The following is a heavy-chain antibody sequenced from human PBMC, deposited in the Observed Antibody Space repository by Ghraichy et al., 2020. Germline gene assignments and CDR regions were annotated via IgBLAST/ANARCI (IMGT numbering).Heavy chain of an antibody. D-gene: IGHD2-21*01. CDR1: GGSVSSGSYY. CDR3: ARAGNCGGDCYSKDYYYYYYMDV. V-gene: IGHV4-61*01. Sequence: ESLNISCTVSGGSVSSGSYYWSWIRQPPGKGLEWIGYIYYSGSTNYNPSLKSRVTISVDTSKNQFSLKLSSVTAADTAVYYCARAGNCGGDCYSKDYYYYYYMDVWGKGTTVTVSS. J-gene: IGHJ6*03. CDR2: IYYSGST.